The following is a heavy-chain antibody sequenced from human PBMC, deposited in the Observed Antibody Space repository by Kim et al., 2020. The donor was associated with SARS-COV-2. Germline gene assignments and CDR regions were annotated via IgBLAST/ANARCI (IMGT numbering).Heavy chain of an antibody. V-gene: IGHV1-18*01. CDR2: ISAYNGNT. Sequence: ASVKVSCKASGYTFTNYGISWVRQAPGQGLEWMGWISAYNGNTNYAQKVQGRVTMTTDTSTSTAYMELRSLRSDDTAVYYCARDWGYYDMPYGMDVWGQGTTVTVSS. CDR3: ARDWGYYDMPYGMDV. CDR1: GYTFTNYG. D-gene: IGHD3-16*01. J-gene: IGHJ6*02.